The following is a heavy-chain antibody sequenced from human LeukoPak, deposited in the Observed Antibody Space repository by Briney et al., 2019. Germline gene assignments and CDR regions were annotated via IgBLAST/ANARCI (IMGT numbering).Heavy chain of an antibody. J-gene: IGHJ4*02. CDR3: ARCPIHNDDILTGPFDY. D-gene: IGHD3-9*01. CDR2: IKQDGSEK. Sequence: GGSLRLSCAASGFTFSSYWMSWVRQAPGKGLEWVANIKQDGSEKYYVDSVKGRFAISRDNAKNSLYLQMNSLRAEDTAVYYCARCPIHNDDILTGPFDYWGQGTLVTVSS. V-gene: IGHV3-7*01. CDR1: GFTFSSYW.